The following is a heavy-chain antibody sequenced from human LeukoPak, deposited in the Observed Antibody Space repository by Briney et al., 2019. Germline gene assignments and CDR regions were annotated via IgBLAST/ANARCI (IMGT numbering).Heavy chain of an antibody. CDR1: ADAFISYI. CDR2: IIPMIERT. Sequence: ASVKVSCKCSADAFISYIITWGRQGPGQGVEWGGGIIPMIERTNNVQKFQGRVTMTADQSTSTPYMELSGLTSEDTAVYYCARDRRSYYTGSWSYFKVGFLYFWGQGTLITVSS. V-gene: IGHV1-69*10. D-gene: IGHD3-10*01. CDR3: ARDRRSYYTGSWSYFKVGFLYF. J-gene: IGHJ4*02.